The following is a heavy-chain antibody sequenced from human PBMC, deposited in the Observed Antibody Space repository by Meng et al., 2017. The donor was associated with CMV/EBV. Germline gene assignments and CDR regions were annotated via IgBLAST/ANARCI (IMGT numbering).Heavy chain of an antibody. CDR3: ARSAGTRYYYYGMDV. V-gene: IGHV4-59*01. Sequence: SETLSLTCTVSGGSISSYYWIWIRQPPGKGLEWIGYIYYSGSTNYNPSLKSRVTISVDTSKNQFSLKLSSVTAADTAVYYCARSAGTRYYYYGMDVWGQGTTVTVSS. CDR1: GGSISSYY. D-gene: IGHD1-26*01. CDR2: IYYSGST. J-gene: IGHJ6*02.